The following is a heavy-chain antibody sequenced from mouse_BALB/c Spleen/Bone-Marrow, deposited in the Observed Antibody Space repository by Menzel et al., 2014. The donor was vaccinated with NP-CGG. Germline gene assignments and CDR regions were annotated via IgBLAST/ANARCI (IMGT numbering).Heavy chain of an antibody. CDR1: GFDFSRYW. V-gene: IGHV4-1*02. Sequence: EVQLVESGGGLVQPGGSLKLSCAASGFDFSRYWMTWVRQAPGKGLEWIGEINPDSSTINYTPSLKDKFIISRVNAKNTLYLQMNKVRSEDTALYYCAKNYYYGYVAYWGQGTLVTVSA. CDR2: INPDSSTI. CDR3: AKNYYYGYVAY. D-gene: IGHD1-2*01. J-gene: IGHJ3*01.